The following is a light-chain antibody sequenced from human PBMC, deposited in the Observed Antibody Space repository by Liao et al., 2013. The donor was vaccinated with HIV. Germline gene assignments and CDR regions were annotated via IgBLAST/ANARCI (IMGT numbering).Light chain of an antibody. CDR2: EDS. CDR3: QVWASPSDGVV. CDR1: KLGDKY. V-gene: IGLV3-1*01. J-gene: IGLJ2*01. Sequence: SFGLTQPPSVSVSPGQTASITCSGDKLGDKYTFWYHLKPGQSPVVVIYEDSKRPSGIPERFSGSNSGNTATLTITRVEAGDEADYYCQVWASPSDGVVFGGGTKLTVL.